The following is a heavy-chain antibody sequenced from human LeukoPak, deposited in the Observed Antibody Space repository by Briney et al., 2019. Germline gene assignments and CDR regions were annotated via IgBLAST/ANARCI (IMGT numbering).Heavy chain of an antibody. Sequence: SETLSLTCAVYGGSFSGYYWSWIRQPPGKGLEWIGEINHSGSTNNNPSLKSRVTISVDTSKNQFSLKLSSVTAADTAVYYCARIGYCSSTSCLAHYYYYMDVWGKGTTVTVSS. V-gene: IGHV4-34*01. J-gene: IGHJ6*03. CDR2: INHSGST. CDR1: GGSFSGYY. D-gene: IGHD2-2*01. CDR3: ARIGYCSSTSCLAHYYYYMDV.